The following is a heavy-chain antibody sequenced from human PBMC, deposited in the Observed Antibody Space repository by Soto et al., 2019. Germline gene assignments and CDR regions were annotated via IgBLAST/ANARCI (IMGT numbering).Heavy chain of an antibody. V-gene: IGHV1-18*01. CDR3: AREGPPQYSDSRMDV. J-gene: IGHJ6*03. CDR1: GYTFTNYG. D-gene: IGHD3-3*01. Sequence: GASVKVSCKASGYTFTNYGISWVRQAPGQGLEWMGWISGDNGNTDYAQNLQDRVTMTTDTYTSTAYMELRSLRPDDTAVYFCAREGPPQYSDSRMDVWGKGTTVTVSS. CDR2: ISGDNGNT.